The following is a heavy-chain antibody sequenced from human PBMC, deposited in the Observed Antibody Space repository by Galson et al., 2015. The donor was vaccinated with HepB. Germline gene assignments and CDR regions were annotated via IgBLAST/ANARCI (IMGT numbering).Heavy chain of an antibody. CDR3: ARVSMGGQLAYPNDY. V-gene: IGHV3-21*01. CDR1: GFTFSIYS. Sequence: SLRLSCAASGFTFSIYSINWVRQAPGKGLEWVSSISGTSSYIYYADSVKGRFTISRDNAQNSLYLQMNSLRAEDTAVYYCARVSMGGQLAYPNDYWGQGTLVTVSS. CDR2: ISGTSSYI. D-gene: IGHD6-13*01. J-gene: IGHJ4*02.